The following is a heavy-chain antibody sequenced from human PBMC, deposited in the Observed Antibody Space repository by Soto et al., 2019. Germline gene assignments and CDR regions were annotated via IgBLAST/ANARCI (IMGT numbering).Heavy chain of an antibody. V-gene: IGHV3-23*01. CDR1: GFNFNNFA. D-gene: IGHD3-3*01. J-gene: IGHJ6*02. Sequence: PGGSLRLSCAGSGFNFNNFAMSWVRQAPGKGLEWVSAISGSGGSTYYADSVKGRFTISRDNSKNTLYLQMNSLRAEDTAVYYCAKLSDFGVVSKSYYYYYGMDVWGQGTTVTVSS. CDR2: ISGSGGST. CDR3: AKLSDFGVVSKSYYYYYGMDV.